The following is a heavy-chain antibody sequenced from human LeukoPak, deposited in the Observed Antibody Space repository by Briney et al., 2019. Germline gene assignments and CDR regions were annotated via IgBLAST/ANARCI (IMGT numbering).Heavy chain of an antibody. V-gene: IGHV1-18*01. CDR1: GYTFTNYG. Sequence: ASVKVSCKASGYTFTNYGISWVRQAPGQGLEWRGWISAHNGNTIYAPKFQGRVTMTTATSTSTAFMDLRSLRSDDTAMYYCPRVSGYYDLSTQSQGWFDPWGQGTLVTVSS. D-gene: IGHD3-9*01. CDR3: PRVSGYYDLSTQSQGWFDP. CDR2: ISAHNGNT. J-gene: IGHJ5*02.